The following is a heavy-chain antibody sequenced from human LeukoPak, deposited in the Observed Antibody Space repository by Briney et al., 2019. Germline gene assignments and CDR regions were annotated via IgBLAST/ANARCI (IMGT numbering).Heavy chain of an antibody. J-gene: IGHJ4*02. V-gene: IGHV3-21*01. Sequence: GGSLRLSCAASGFTFSSYSMNWVRQAPGKGLEWVSSISSSSSYIYYADSVKGRFTISRDNAKNSLYLQMNSLRAEDTAVYYCARESLNNDFWSGYGYYFDYWGQGTLVTVSS. CDR1: GFTFSSYS. CDR2: ISSSSSYI. D-gene: IGHD3-3*01. CDR3: ARESLNNDFWSGYGYYFDY.